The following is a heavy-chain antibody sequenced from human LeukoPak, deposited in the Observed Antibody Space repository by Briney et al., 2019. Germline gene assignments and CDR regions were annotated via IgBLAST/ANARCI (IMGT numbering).Heavy chain of an antibody. CDR1: GYTFTGYY. CDR2: INPNSGNT. CDR3: ARVSYGGTPDY. J-gene: IGHJ4*02. V-gene: IGHV1-8*03. Sequence: ASVKVSCKASGYTFTGYYMHWVRQAPGQGLEWMGWINPNSGNTGYAQKFQGRVTITRNTSISTAYMELSSLRSEDTAVYYCARVSYGGTPDYWGQGTLVTVSS. D-gene: IGHD4-23*01.